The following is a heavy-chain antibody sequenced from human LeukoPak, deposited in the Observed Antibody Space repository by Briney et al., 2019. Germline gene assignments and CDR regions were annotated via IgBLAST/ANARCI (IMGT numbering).Heavy chain of an antibody. CDR3: AKCTGIRKYYYDSSGYSELKYFQH. Sequence: GSLRLSCSASGFTFSSYAMSWVRPAPGKGLEWVSAISGSGGSTYYADSVKGRFTISRDNSKNTLYLQMNSLRAEDTAVYYCAKCTGIRKYYYDSSGYSELKYFQHWGQGTLVTVSS. CDR1: GFTFSSYA. D-gene: IGHD3-22*01. CDR2: ISGSGGST. V-gene: IGHV3-23*01. J-gene: IGHJ1*01.